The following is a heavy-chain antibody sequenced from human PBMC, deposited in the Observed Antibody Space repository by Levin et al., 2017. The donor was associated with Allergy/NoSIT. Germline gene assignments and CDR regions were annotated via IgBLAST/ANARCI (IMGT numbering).Heavy chain of an antibody. CDR1: GFTFDDYA. D-gene: IGHD3-10*01. Sequence: GGSLRLSCAASGFTFDDYAMHWVRQAPGKGLEWVSGISWNSGSIGYADSVKGRFTISRDDAKNSLYLQMNSLRPEDTAFYYCAKIYGSGSPTGSYYGMDVWGQGTTVTVSS. J-gene: IGHJ6*02. CDR2: ISWNSGSI. CDR3: AKIYGSGSPTGSYYGMDV. V-gene: IGHV3-9*01.